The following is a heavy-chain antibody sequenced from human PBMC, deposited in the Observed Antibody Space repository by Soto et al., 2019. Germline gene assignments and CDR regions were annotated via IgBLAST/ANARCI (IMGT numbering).Heavy chain of an antibody. D-gene: IGHD3-10*01. CDR2: INHSGST. CDR3: ARGGWGPRYYGSGSALGY. CDR1: GGSFSGYY. Sequence: SETLSLTCAVYGGSFSGYYWSWIRQPPGKGLEWIGEINHSGSTNYNPSLKSRVTISVDTSKNQFSLKLSSVTAADTAVYYCARGGWGPRYYGSGSALGYWGKGTLVTVSS. J-gene: IGHJ4*02. V-gene: IGHV4-34*01.